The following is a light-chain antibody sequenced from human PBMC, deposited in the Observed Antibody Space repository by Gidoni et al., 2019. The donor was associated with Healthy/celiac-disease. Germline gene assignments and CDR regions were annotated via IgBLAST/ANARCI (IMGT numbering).Light chain of an antibody. J-gene: IGKJ1*01. CDR1: QSSSSW. Sequence: DIQMTQSPSTLSAYVGDRVTITCRASQSSSSWLAWYQQKPGKAPKLLIYDASSLESGVPSRFSGSGSGTEFTLTISSLQPDDFATYYCQQYNSYPWTFGQGTKVEIK. V-gene: IGKV1-5*01. CDR3: QQYNSYPWT. CDR2: DAS.